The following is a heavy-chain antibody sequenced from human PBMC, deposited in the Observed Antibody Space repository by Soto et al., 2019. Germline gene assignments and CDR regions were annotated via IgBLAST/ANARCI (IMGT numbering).Heavy chain of an antibody. J-gene: IGHJ4*02. CDR1: GFTFSTYT. CDR2: ISSSSNYI. Sequence: EVQLVESGGGLVKPGGSLRLSCAASGFTFSTYTMSWVRQAPGKGLEWVSSISSSSNYIYYAGSVKGRFTISRDNAKNSLYLQMNSLRAEDTAVYYCARVGASRDFDYWGQGTLVTVSS. V-gene: IGHV3-21*02. D-gene: IGHD1-26*01. CDR3: ARVGASRDFDY.